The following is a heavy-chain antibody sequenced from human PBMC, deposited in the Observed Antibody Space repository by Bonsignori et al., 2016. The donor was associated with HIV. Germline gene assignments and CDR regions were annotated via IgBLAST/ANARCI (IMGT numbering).Heavy chain of an antibody. CDR2: ISYDGSNK. Sequence: VRQAPGKGLEWVAVISYDGSNKYYADSVKGRFTISRDNSKNTLYLQMNSLRAEDTAVYYCARPKGVAAFPGNWFDPWGQGTLVTVSS. J-gene: IGHJ5*02. V-gene: IGHV3-30-3*01. D-gene: IGHD6-13*01. CDR3: ARPKGVAAFPGNWFDP.